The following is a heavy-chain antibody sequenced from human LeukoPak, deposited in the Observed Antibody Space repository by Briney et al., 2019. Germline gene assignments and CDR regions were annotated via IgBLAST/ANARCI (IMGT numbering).Heavy chain of an antibody. V-gene: IGHV4-30-2*01. D-gene: IGHD2-2*01. CDR2: IYHSGST. CDR1: GGSISSGGYY. Sequence: SETLSLTCTVSGGSISSGGYYWSWIRQPPGKGLEWIGYIYHSGSTYYNPSLKSRVTISVDRSKNQFSLKLSSVTAADTAVYYCARSSRGAVVVPAAAIAGGGNWFDPWGQGTLVTVSS. J-gene: IGHJ5*02. CDR3: ARSSRGAVVVPAAAIAGGGNWFDP.